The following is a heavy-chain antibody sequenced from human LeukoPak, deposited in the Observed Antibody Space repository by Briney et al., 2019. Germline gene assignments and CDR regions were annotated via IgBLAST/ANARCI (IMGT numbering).Heavy chain of an antibody. CDR3: ARVTYDSSGYTFDY. J-gene: IGHJ4*02. CDR2: IYHSGST. V-gene: IGHV4-38-2*02. CDR1: GYSISSGYY. Sequence: SETLSPTCTVSGYSISSGYYWGWIRQPPGKGLEWIGSIYHSGSTYYNPSLKSRVTISVDTSKNQFSLKLSSVTAADTAVYYCARVTYDSSGYTFDYWGQGTLVTVSS. D-gene: IGHD3-22*01.